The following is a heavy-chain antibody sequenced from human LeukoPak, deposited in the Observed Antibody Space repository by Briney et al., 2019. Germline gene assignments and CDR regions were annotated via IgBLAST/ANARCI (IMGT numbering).Heavy chain of an antibody. CDR1: GGSISSSSYY. J-gene: IGHJ6*03. V-gene: IGHV4-61*02. D-gene: IGHD2-8*01. Sequence: SETLSLTCTVSGGSISSSSYYWSWIRQPAGKGLEWIGRIYNSGSTKYNPSLKSRVTMSVDTSKNQFSLKLRSVTAADTAVYYCARIRLNTKGNYMDVWGKGTTVTISS. CDR3: ARIRLNTKGNYMDV. CDR2: IYNSGST.